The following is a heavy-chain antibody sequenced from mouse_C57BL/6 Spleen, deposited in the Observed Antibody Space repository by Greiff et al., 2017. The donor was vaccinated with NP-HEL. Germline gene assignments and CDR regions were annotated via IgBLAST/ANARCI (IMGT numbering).Heavy chain of an antibody. J-gene: IGHJ2*01. CDR3: ARGGYYGSSPFDY. Sequence: VQLQQSGPELVKPGASVKISCKASGYAFSSSWMNWVKQRPGKGLEWIGRIYPGDGDTNYNGKFKGKATLTADQSSSTAYMQLSSLTSEDSAVYFCARGGYYGSSPFDYWGQGTTLTVSS. V-gene: IGHV1-82*01. CDR1: GYAFSSSW. CDR2: IYPGDGDT. D-gene: IGHD1-1*01.